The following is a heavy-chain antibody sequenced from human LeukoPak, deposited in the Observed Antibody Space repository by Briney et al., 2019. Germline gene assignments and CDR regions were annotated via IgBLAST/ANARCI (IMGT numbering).Heavy chain of an antibody. CDR1: GYTFTSYY. CDR2: INPSGGST. J-gene: IGHJ4*02. D-gene: IGHD6-6*01. Sequence: ASVKVSCKASGYTFTSYYMHWVRQAPGQGLEWMGIINPSGGSTSYAQKFQGRVTISVDTSKNQFSLKLSSVTAADTAVYYCARGGASSRYFDYWGQGTLVTVSS. V-gene: IGHV1-46*01. CDR3: ARGGASSRYFDY.